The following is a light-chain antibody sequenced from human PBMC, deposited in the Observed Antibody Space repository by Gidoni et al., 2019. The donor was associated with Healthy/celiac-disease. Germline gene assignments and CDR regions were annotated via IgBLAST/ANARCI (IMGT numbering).Light chain of an antibody. CDR2: DAS. CDR1: QSVSSY. V-gene: IGKV3-11*01. Sequence: EIVLTQSPATLSLSPGERATLSCRASQSVSSYLAWNQQKPGQAPRLLIYDASNRATGIPARFSGSGSGTDFTLTISSLEPEDFAVYYCQQRSNWPPALTFGGGTKVEIK. J-gene: IGKJ4*01. CDR3: QQRSNWPPALT.